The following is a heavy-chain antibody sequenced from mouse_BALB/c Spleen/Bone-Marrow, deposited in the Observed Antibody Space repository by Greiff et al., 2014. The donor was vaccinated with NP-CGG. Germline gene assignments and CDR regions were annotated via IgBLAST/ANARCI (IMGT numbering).Heavy chain of an antibody. Sequence: ESGAELVRPGTSVKMSCKAAGYTFTNYWIGWKKQRPGHGLEWIGDIYCGGGYTNYNEKFKGKATLTADTSSNTTYMHLSSLTSEDSAIYYCAREGSYWGQGTLVTVSA. V-gene: IGHV1-63*02. CDR3: AREGSY. CDR2: IYCGGGYT. CDR1: GYTFTNYW. J-gene: IGHJ3*01.